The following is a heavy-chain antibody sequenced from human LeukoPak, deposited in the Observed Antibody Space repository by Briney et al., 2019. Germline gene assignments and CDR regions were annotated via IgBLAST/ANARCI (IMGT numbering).Heavy chain of an antibody. CDR3: EKSRFWSGYYPIFDY. CDR1: GFTFDDYA. Sequence: GGSLRLSCAASGFTFDDYAMHWVRQAPGKGLEWVSLISGDGGSTYYADSVKGRFTISRDNSKNSLYLQMNSLRTEDTALYYCEKSRFWSGYYPIFDYWGQGTLVTVSS. J-gene: IGHJ4*02. CDR2: ISGDGGST. V-gene: IGHV3-43*02. D-gene: IGHD3-3*01.